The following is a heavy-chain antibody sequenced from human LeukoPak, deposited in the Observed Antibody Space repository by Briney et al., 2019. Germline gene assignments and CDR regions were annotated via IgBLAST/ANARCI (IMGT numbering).Heavy chain of an antibody. Sequence: GGSLRLSCAASGFTFSSYGVSWVRQAPGKGLEWVSGISGSGHRTYYADSVKGRFTISRDNSKSTLYLQMNSLRAEDTAVYYCAKRGLVGASEYYFSYWGQGTLVTVSS. CDR1: GFTFSSYG. V-gene: IGHV3-23*01. CDR3: AKRGLVGASEYYFSY. J-gene: IGHJ4*02. D-gene: IGHD1-26*01. CDR2: ISGSGHRT.